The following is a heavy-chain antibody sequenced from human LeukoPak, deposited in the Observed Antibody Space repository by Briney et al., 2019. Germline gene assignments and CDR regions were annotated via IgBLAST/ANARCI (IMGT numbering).Heavy chain of an antibody. Sequence: ASVKVSCKASGYTLTGYYMHWVRQAPGQGLEWMGIINPSGGSTSYAQKFQGRVTMTRDTSTSTVYMELSSLRSEDTAVYYCARDLSRLFDPWGQGTLVTVSS. V-gene: IGHV1-46*01. CDR3: ARDLSRLFDP. CDR2: INPSGGST. J-gene: IGHJ5*02. CDR1: GYTLTGYY.